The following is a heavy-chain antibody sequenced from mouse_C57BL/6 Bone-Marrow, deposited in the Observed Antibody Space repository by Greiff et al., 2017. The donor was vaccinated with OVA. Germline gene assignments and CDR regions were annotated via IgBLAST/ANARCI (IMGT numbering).Heavy chain of an antibody. J-gene: IGHJ3*01. V-gene: IGHV1-18*01. CDR3: AREGEYDYGFAY. CDR2: INPNNGGT. Sequence: EVQLQQSGPELVKPGASVKIPCKASGYTFTDYNMDWVKQSHGKSLEWIGDINPNNGGTIYNQKFKGKATLTVDKSSSTAYMELRSLTSEDTAVYYCAREGEYDYGFAYWGQGTLVTVSA. D-gene: IGHD2-4*01. CDR1: GYTFTDYN.